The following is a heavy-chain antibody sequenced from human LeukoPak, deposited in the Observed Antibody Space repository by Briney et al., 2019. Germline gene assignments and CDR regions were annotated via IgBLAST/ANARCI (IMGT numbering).Heavy chain of an antibody. J-gene: IGHJ5*02. CDR3: ARAVHYDFWSGYYYNWFDP. V-gene: IGHV1-18*01. D-gene: IGHD3-3*01. CDR2: ISAYNGNT. Sequence: EASVTVSCTASGYTFTSYGISWVRQAPGQGLEWMGWISAYNGNTNYAQKLQGRVTMTTDTSTSTAYMELRSLRSDDTAVYYCARAVHYDFWSGYYYNWFDPWGQGTLVTVSS. CDR1: GYTFTSYG.